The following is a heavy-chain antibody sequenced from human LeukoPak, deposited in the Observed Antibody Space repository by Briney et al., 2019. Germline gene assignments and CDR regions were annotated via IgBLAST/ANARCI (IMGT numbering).Heavy chain of an antibody. D-gene: IGHD1-7*01. CDR2: INDYTGDT. J-gene: IGHJ5*02. V-gene: IGHV4-34*01. CDR1: GGSFTDYF. Sequence: SETLSLTCTVYGGSFTDYFWTWIRQSPGKGLEWIGEINDYTGDTNYNPSLKSRVTISVDTSKNQFSLKLSSVTAADTAVYYCARGGLNWNYRGWFDPWGQGTLVTVSS. CDR3: ARGGLNWNYRGWFDP.